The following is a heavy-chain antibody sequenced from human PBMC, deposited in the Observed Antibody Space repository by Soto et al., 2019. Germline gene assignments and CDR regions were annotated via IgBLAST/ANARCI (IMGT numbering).Heavy chain of an antibody. Sequence: QVQLQESGPGLVKPSETLSLTCTVSGGSISSYYWSWIRQPPGKGLEWMGYIYYSGSTNYNTSHKSRVTISVDTSKNQFSLKLSSVTAADTAVYYCARSGGYDFSPAYWGQGTLVTVSS. CDR2: IYYSGST. V-gene: IGHV4-59*01. CDR1: GGSISSYY. J-gene: IGHJ4*02. D-gene: IGHD3-3*01. CDR3: ARSGGYDFSPAY.